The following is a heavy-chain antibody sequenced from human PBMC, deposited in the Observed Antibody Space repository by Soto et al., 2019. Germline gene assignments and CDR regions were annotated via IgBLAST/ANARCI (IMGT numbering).Heavy chain of an antibody. D-gene: IGHD1-7*01. Sequence: GGSLRLSCAASGFTFSSYAMHWVRQAPGKGLEWVAVISYDGSNKYYADSVKGRFTISRDNSKNTLYLQMKSLRAEDTAVYYCAGGNWNYGDYWGQGTLVTVSS. CDR1: GFTFSSYA. V-gene: IGHV3-30-3*01. CDR3: AGGNWNYGDY. J-gene: IGHJ4*02. CDR2: ISYDGSNK.